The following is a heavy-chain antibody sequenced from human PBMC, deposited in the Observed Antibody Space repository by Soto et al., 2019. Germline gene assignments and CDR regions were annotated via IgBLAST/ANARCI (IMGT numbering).Heavy chain of an antibody. Sequence: QVQLVQSGTEVKKPGASVNVSCKAFGYTFTSYGFSWVRQVPGQGLEWLGWISAFNGDTQYSQTMKGRLTVTTDTATTTVHMDLRSLTPAAKAVYYCAREAGWQRMVPYDWGQGTLVTVS. D-gene: IGHD6-25*01. CDR3: AREAGWQRMVPYD. J-gene: IGHJ4*02. CDR1: GYTFTSYG. CDR2: ISAFNGDT. V-gene: IGHV1-18*04.